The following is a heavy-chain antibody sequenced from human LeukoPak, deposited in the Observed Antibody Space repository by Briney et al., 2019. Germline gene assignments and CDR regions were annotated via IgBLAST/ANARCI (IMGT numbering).Heavy chain of an antibody. Sequence: SETLPRTVIFSGYSIGNEYDWGWIRQPPGKGLEWIGNIYHSGGSYYNPSLKSRVTILVDTSKNQFSLKLSSVTAADTAVYYCAKAGSAGIDLWFGPWCEENLVTVSS. J-gene: IGHJ5*02. CDR1: GYSIGNEYD. D-gene: IGHD1-26*01. CDR3: AKAGSAGIDLWFGP. V-gene: IGHV4-38-2*02. CDR2: IYHSGGS.